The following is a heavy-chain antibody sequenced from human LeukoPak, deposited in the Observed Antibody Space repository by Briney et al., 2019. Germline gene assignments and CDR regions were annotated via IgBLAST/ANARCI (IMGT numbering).Heavy chain of an antibody. CDR1: GYTFASYA. J-gene: IGHJ4*02. D-gene: IGHD3-10*01. Sequence: ASVKVSCKASGYTFASYAISWVRQAPGQGLEWMGWVSAYNGNTNYAQELQGRVTMTTDTSTSTAYMEVRSLRSDDTAVYYCARDGPPTYYYGSGSYPRQDYWGQGTLVTVSS. CDR3: ARDGPPTYYYGSGSYPRQDY. CDR2: VSAYNGNT. V-gene: IGHV1-18*01.